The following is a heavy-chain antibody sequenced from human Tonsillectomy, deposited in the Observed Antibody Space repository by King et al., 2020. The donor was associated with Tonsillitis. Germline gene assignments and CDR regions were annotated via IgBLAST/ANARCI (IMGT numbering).Heavy chain of an antibody. V-gene: IGHV3-33*05. CDR2: ISYDGSNK. D-gene: IGHD4-17*01. CDR1: GFTFSSYG. J-gene: IGHJ6*02. CDR3: ARDDDGDYTYYYYGMDV. Sequence: VQLVQSGGGVVQPGRSLRLSCAASGFTFSSYGMHWVRQAPGKGLEWVAVISYDGSNKYYADSVKGRFTISRDNSKNTLYLQMNSLRAEDTAVYYCARDDDGDYTYYYYGMDVWGQGTTVTVSS.